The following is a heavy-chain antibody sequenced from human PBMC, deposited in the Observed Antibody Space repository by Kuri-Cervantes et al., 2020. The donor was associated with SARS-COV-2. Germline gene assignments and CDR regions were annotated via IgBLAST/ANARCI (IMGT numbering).Heavy chain of an antibody. V-gene: IGHV4-59*12. CDR3: ARGSIRVYYYYGMDV. CDR1: GGSISSYY. CDR2: NYYSGST. D-gene: IGHD2/OR15-2a*01. J-gene: IGHJ6*02. Sequence: SETLSLTCTASGGSISSYYWSWIRQPPGKGLEWIGYNYYSGSTNYNPSLKSRVTISVDTSKNQFSLKLSSVTAADTAVYYCARGSIRVYYYYGMDVWGQGTTVTVSS.